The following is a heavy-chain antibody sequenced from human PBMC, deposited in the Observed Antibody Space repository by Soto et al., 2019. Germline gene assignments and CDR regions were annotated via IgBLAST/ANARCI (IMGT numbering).Heavy chain of an antibody. CDR3: ARGAGGNFYFDY. Sequence: LSLTCAVYGGSFSGYYWSWILQPPGKGLEWMGEINHSGSTNYNPSLKNRVTISVDTSKTQFSLKVSSVSAADTAVYYCARGAGGNFYFDYWGQGTLVTVSS. CDR1: GGSFSGYY. V-gene: IGHV4-34*01. D-gene: IGHD2-21*02. CDR2: INHSGST. J-gene: IGHJ4*02.